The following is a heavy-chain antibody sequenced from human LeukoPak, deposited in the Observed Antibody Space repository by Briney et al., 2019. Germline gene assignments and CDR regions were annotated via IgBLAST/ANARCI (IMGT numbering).Heavy chain of an antibody. CDR3: ARPERTAAARDAFDI. CDR2: ISAFNGNT. V-gene: IGHV1-18*01. Sequence: PEASVKVSCKASGYNFMSYGISWVRQAPGQGLEWMGWISAFNGNTNYAQNIQGRVTMTTDTSTSTAYMELRSLRSDDTAVYYCARPERTAAARDAFDIWGQGTMVTVSS. D-gene: IGHD6-13*01. J-gene: IGHJ3*02. CDR1: GYNFMSYG.